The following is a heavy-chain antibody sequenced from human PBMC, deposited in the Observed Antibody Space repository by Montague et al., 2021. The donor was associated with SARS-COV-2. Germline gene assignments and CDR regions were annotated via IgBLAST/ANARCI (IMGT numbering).Heavy chain of an antibody. CDR3: ARTPTRPLSLDS. V-gene: IGHV4-4*07. CDR1: GGSITGFS. J-gene: IGHJ4*02. CDR2: VTINETT. Sequence: SETLSLTCAVSGGSITGFSCCWVWMRAGTGLGWICLVTINETTNXSSYLRSRVTMSVETSTKQFSLNLNPVTAADTAMSYCARTPTRPLSLDSWGQGTLVTVSS. D-gene: IGHD6-6*01.